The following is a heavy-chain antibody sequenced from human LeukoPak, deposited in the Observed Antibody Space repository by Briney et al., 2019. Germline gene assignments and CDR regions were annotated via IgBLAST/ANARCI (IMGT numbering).Heavy chain of an antibody. CDR1: GDSISSYY. CDR2: IYYSGST. Sequence: SETLSLTCTVSGDSISSYYWSWIRQPPGKGLEWIGYIYYSGSTNYNPSLKSRVTISVDTSKNQFSLKLSSVTAADTAVYYCARDSGSYTPEGFDYWGQGTLVTVSS. D-gene: IGHD3-10*01. V-gene: IGHV4-59*01. CDR3: ARDSGSYTPEGFDY. J-gene: IGHJ4*02.